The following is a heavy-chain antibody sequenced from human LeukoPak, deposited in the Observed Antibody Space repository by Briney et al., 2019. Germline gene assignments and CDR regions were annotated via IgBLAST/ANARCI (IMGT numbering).Heavy chain of an antibody. CDR1: GFTFDDYA. V-gene: IGHV3-43*02. CDR3: AKDKYRAEWELRLGMDV. D-gene: IGHD1-26*01. CDR2: ISGDGGST. Sequence: VGSLRLSCVASGFTFDDYAMHWVRQAPGKELECVSRISGDGGSTYYADSVKGRFTISRDNSNNSLYLHMNSLRTEDTALYYCAKDKYRAEWELRLGMDVWGQGTTVTVSS. J-gene: IGHJ6*02.